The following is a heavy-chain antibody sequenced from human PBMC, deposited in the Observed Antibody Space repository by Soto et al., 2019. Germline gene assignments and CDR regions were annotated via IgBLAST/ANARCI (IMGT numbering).Heavy chain of an antibody. CDR1: GFTFDDYA. J-gene: IGHJ6*02. Sequence: GSLRLSCAASGFTFDDYAMHWVRQAPGKGLEWVSLISWDGGSTYYADSVKGRFTISRDNSKNSLYLQMNSLRAEDTALYYCAKDRRPARPHYGMDVWGQGTTVTVSS. V-gene: IGHV3-43D*04. CDR2: ISWDGGST. D-gene: IGHD6-6*01. CDR3: AKDRRPARPHYGMDV.